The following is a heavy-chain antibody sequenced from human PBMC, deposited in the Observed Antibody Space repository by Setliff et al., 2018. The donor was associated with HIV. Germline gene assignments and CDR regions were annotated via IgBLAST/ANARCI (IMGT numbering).Heavy chain of an antibody. Sequence: PSETLSLTCTVSGGSISSGSYYWGWIRQPAGKGLEWIGPIYTGGSPNYNPSLMSRVTISMDTSRYQLALTLNSVTAADTAVYYCARVGGFLGEARTPTDDWGQGAMVTVSS. J-gene: IGHJ4*02. CDR2: IYTGGSP. CDR3: ARVGGFLGEARTPTDD. CDR1: GGSISSGSYY. V-gene: IGHV4-61*02. D-gene: IGHD3-10*01.